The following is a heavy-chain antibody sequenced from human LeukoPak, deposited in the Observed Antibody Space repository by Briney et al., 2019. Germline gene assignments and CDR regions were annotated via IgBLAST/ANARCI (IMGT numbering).Heavy chain of an antibody. Sequence: PSETLSLTCNVYDGSFSGYYCSWIRQPPGKGLEWIGEISHSGSANYNPSLKSRVTILLDTSKNQFSLKLSSVTAADTAVYYCARDWRIAVAGHNYFDPWGLGTLVTVSS. V-gene: IGHV4-34*01. J-gene: IGHJ5*02. D-gene: IGHD6-19*01. CDR1: DGSFSGYY. CDR2: ISHSGSA. CDR3: ARDWRIAVAGHNYFDP.